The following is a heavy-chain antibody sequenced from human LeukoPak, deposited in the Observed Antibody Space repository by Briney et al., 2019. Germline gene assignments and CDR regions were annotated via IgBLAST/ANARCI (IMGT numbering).Heavy chain of an antibody. V-gene: IGHV4-34*01. D-gene: IGHD6-13*01. CDR1: GESFSGYH. CDR2: INRGGST. CDR3: ARADITAAGVPFDY. J-gene: IGHJ4*02. Sequence: SETLSLTCAVYGESFSGYHWSWIRQPPGKGLEWIGEINRGGSTNYNPSLKSRVTISVDTSQNQFSLKLSSVTAADTGVYYCARADITAAGVPFDYWGQGTLVTVSS.